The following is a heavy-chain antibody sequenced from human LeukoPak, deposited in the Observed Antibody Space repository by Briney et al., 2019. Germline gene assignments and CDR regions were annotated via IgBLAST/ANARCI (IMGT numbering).Heavy chain of an antibody. CDR1: GFTFSSYG. D-gene: IGHD1-26*01. V-gene: IGHV3-23*01. J-gene: IGHJ3*02. Sequence: GGSLRLSCAASGFTFSSYGMSWVRQAPGKGLEWVSAISGSGGSTYYADSVKGRFTISRDNSKNTLYLQMNSLRAEDTAVYYCADSGAPTSVFAFDIWGQGTMVTVSS. CDR3: ADSGAPTSVFAFDI. CDR2: ISGSGGST.